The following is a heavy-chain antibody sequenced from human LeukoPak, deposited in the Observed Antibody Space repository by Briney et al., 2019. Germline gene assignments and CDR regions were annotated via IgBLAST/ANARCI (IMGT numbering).Heavy chain of an antibody. CDR2: IRYDGSNK. V-gene: IGHV3-30*02. D-gene: IGHD4-23*01. CDR1: GFTISSYG. Sequence: GGSLRLSCAASGFTISSYGLHWVRQAPGKGLEWVAFIRYDGSNKYYADSVKGRFTISRDNSKNTLYLQMNSLRAEDTAVYYRAKSYDYGGNSPSFDYWGQGTLVTVSS. J-gene: IGHJ4*02. CDR3: AKSYDYGGNSPSFDY.